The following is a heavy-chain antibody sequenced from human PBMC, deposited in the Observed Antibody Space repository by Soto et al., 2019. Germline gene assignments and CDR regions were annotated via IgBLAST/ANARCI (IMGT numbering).Heavy chain of an antibody. Sequence: SETLSLTCTVSGGSISSYYWSWIRQPPGKGLEWIGYIYYSGSTNYNPSLKSRVTISVDTSKNQFSLKLSSVTAADTAVYYCAAGAYDSSGTFDYWGQGTLVTVSS. D-gene: IGHD3-22*01. CDR3: AAGAYDSSGTFDY. V-gene: IGHV4-59*01. J-gene: IGHJ4*02. CDR2: IYYSGST. CDR1: GGSISSYY.